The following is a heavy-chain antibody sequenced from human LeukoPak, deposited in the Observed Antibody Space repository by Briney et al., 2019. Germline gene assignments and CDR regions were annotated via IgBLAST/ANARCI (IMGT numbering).Heavy chain of an antibody. J-gene: IGHJ5*02. CDR3: ARRGSSWYLPFDP. CDR2: INHSGST. V-gene: IGHV4-34*01. Sequence: SETLSLTCAVYGGSSSGYYWSWIRQPPGKGLEWIGEINHSGSTNYNPSLKSRVTISVDTSKNQFSLKLSSVTAADTAVYYCARRGSSWYLPFDPWGQGTLVTVSS. D-gene: IGHD6-13*01. CDR1: GGSSSGYY.